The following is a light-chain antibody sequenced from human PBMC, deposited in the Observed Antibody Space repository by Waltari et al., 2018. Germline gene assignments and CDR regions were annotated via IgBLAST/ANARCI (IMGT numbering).Light chain of an antibody. CDR3: CSYAGRGTYV. V-gene: IGLV2-23*02. J-gene: IGLJ1*01. CDR2: EVI. CDR1: TSDVGNYDL. Sequence: QSALTQPASVSGTPGQSITISCTGTTSDVGNYDLVPWYQHHPGKAPKLLICEVIKRPSGVSSRFSGSKSGSTAFLIISGLQPDDEADYYCCSYAGRGTYVFGSGTKVTVL.